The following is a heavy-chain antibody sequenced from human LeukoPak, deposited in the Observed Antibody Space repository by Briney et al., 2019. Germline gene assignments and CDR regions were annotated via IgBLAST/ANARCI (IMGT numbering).Heavy chain of an antibody. CDR1: GGSISTYY. CDR2: IYYRGSA. J-gene: IGHJ3*02. Sequence: SETLSLTCTVSGGSISTYYWSWIRQPPGKRLEWIGYIYYRGSADYNPSLKSRVTISVDTSKNQFSLKLSSVTAADTAVYYCARERYGSGSYYTGHAFDIWGQGTMVTVSS. CDR3: ARERYGSGSYYTGHAFDI. D-gene: IGHD3-10*01. V-gene: IGHV4-59*01.